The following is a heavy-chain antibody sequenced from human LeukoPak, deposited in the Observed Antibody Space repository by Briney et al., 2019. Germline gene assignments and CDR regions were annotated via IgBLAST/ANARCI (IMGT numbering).Heavy chain of an antibody. D-gene: IGHD3-10*01. CDR2: IYYSGST. CDR1: GGSISSYY. J-gene: IGHJ4*02. V-gene: IGHV4-59*01. CDR3: ARVKKRLLWFGENWGYFDY. Sequence: SETLSLTCTVSGGSISSYYWSWIRQPPGKGLEWIGYIYYSGSTNYNPSLKSRVTISVDTSKNQFSLKLSSVTAADTAVYYCARVKKRLLWFGENWGYFDYWGQGTLVTVSS.